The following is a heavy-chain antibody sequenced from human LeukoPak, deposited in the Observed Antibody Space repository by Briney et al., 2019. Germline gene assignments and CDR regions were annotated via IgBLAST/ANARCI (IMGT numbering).Heavy chain of an antibody. CDR2: IYTSAST. CDR1: GGSISSYY. CDR3: ARSNRSPYGSGSYVFDY. V-gene: IGHV4-4*07. Sequence: PSETLSLTCTVSGGSISSYYRSWIRQPAGKGLEWIGRIYTSASTNYNPSLKSRVTMSVDTSKNQFSLKLSSVTAADTAVYYCARSNRSPYGSGSYVFDYWGQGTLVTVSS. J-gene: IGHJ4*02. D-gene: IGHD3-10*01.